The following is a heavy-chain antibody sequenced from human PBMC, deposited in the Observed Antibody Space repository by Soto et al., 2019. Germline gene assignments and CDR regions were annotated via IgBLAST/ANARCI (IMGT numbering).Heavy chain of an antibody. CDR3: ARRYGGGFDY. Sequence: SETLSLTCTVSGGSISSGNYYWSWIRQPPGKGLEWIGFISYSGSAYYNPSLKSRVTISVDTSKNQFSLKLSSVTAADTAVYYCARRYGGGFDYWGPGTLVTVSS. CDR1: GGSISSGNYY. V-gene: IGHV4-30-4*01. D-gene: IGHD3-10*01. J-gene: IGHJ4*02. CDR2: ISYSGSA.